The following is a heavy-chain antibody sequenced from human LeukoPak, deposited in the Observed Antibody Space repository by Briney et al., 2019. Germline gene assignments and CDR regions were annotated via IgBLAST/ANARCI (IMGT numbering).Heavy chain of an antibody. CDR2: ISAYNGNT. CDR3: ARDFGDQDRKYFDY. CDR1: GYTFTSYG. D-gene: IGHD4-17*01. Sequence: ASVKVSCKASGYTFTSYGISWVRQAPGQGLEWMGWISAYNGNTNYAQKLQGRVTMTTDTSTSTAYMELRSLRSDDTAVYYCARDFGDQDRKYFDYWGQGTLVTVSS. J-gene: IGHJ4*02. V-gene: IGHV1-18*01.